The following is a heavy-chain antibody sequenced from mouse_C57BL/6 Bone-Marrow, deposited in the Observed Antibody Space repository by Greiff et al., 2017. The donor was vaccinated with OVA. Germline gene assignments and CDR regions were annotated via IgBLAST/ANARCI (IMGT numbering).Heavy chain of an antibody. J-gene: IGHJ2*01. CDR2: IYPGGGYT. Sequence: QVQLQQSGAELVRPGTSVKMSCKASGYTFTNYWIGWAKQRPGHGLEWIGDIYPGGGYTNYNEKFKGKATLTADNSSSTAYMQFSSLTSEDSAIYYCARWGYGYFDYWGQGTTLTVSS. V-gene: IGHV1-63*01. D-gene: IGHD3-1*01. CDR1: GYTFTNYW. CDR3: ARWGYGYFDY.